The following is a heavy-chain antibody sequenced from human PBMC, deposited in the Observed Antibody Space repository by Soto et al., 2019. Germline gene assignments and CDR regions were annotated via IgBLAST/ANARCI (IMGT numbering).Heavy chain of an antibody. Sequence: GVSLRLSCAASGFTFSSYSMNWVRQAPGKGLEWVANINVNGSDKNYVDSVKGRFSVSRDNTKNLLYLQMDSLRAEDTAVYYCAREPNSFDYWGQGTLVTVSS. CDR1: GFTFSSYS. CDR2: INVNGSDK. J-gene: IGHJ4*02. V-gene: IGHV3-7*03. CDR3: AREPNSFDY.